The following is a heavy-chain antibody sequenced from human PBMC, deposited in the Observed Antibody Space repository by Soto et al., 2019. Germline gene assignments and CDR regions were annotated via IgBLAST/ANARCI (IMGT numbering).Heavy chain of an antibody. CDR2: ISAYNGNT. V-gene: IGHV1-18*01. CDR3: AAIVVAPYFDY. CDR1: GYAFTSYG. Sequence: GASVKVSCKASGYAFTSYGISWVRQAPGQGLEWMGWISAYNGNTNYAQKLQGRVTMTTDTSTSTAYMELRSLRSDDTAVYYCAAIVVAPYFDYWGQGTLVTVSS. D-gene: IGHD3-22*01. J-gene: IGHJ4*02.